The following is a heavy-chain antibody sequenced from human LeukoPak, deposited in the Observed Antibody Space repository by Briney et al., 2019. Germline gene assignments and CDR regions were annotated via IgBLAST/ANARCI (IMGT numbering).Heavy chain of an antibody. CDR1: GFTVSSYG. J-gene: IGHJ4*02. D-gene: IGHD3-22*01. V-gene: IGHV3-30*18. Sequence: PGGSLRLSCAASGFTVSSYGMHWVRQAPGKGLEWVAVISYDGSNKYYADSVKGRFTISRDNSKNTLYLQMNSLRAEDTAVYYCAKEYYYDSSGSYFRGDYYFDYWGQGTLVTVSS. CDR2: ISYDGSNK. CDR3: AKEYYYDSSGSYFRGDYYFDY.